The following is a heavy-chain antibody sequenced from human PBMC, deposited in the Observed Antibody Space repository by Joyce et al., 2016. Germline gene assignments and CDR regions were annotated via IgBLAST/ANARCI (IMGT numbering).Heavy chain of an antibody. Sequence: DVQLLQSGAEVKKPGESLKISCKGSGYNFNNYWIGWVRQMPGKGLEWMGIIYGGDSETIYSPSFQGQVTISADKSISTAYLQWSSLKASDSAIYYCARRLVGFYETSGWIFDYWGQGIQVTVS. D-gene: IGHD6-19*01. CDR1: GYNFNNYW. V-gene: IGHV5-51*01. J-gene: IGHJ4*02. CDR2: IYGGDSET. CDR3: ARRLVGFYETSGWIFDY.